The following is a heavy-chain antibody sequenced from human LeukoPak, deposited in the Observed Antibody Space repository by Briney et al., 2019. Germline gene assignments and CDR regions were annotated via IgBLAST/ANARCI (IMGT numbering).Heavy chain of an antibody. CDR3: ASRPAPSLGPLNY. CDR1: GFTFSNYA. CDR2: FSGSGGST. V-gene: IGHV3-23*01. D-gene: IGHD2-2*01. Sequence: GGSLRLSCAASGFTFSNYAMAWVRQTPGKGLEGVSVFSGSGGSTYYADSVKGRFTVSRDNSKNTLYLQMNKLRVEDTAIYYCASRPAPSLGPLNYWGQGTLLTVSS. J-gene: IGHJ4*02.